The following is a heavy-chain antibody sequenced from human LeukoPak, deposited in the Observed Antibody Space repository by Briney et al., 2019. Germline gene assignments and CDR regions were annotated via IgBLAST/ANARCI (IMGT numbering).Heavy chain of an antibody. Sequence: ASVKVSCKASGYTFTGYYMHWVRQAPGQGLEWMGWINPNSGGTNYAQKVQGWVTMTRDTSISTAYMELSRLRSDDTAVYYCARSGYSYGYLPSFDYWGQGTLVTVSS. CDR1: GYTFTGYY. CDR2: INPNSGGT. D-gene: IGHD5-18*01. J-gene: IGHJ4*02. V-gene: IGHV1-2*04. CDR3: ARSGYSYGYLPSFDY.